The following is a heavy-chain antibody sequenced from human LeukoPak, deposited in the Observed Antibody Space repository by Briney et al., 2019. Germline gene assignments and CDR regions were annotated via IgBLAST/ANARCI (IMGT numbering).Heavy chain of an antibody. CDR3: ARGPRMAAEKYNYYYYMDV. J-gene: IGHJ6*03. CDR1: GFTFSSYW. CDR2: IKQDGSKK. Sequence: GGSLRLSCAASGFTFSSYWMSWVRQAPGKGLEWVANIKQDGSKKYYVDSVKGRFTISTDHANNSLYLQLNHLRAEDTAVYYCARGPRMAAEKYNYYYYMDVWGKGTTVTVSS. D-gene: IGHD6-25*01. V-gene: IGHV3-7*01.